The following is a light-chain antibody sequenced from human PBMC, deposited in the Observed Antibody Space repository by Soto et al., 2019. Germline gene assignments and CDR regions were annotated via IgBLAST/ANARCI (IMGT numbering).Light chain of an antibody. Sequence: QAVVTQEPSLTVSPGGTVTLTCGSSTGAVTSGHYPYWFQQKPGQAPRTLIYDTSNKHSWTPARFSGSLLGGKAALTLSGAQPEDEAEYYCLLSYSGARVFGTGNEVTGL. V-gene: IGLV7-46*01. CDR1: TGAVTSGHY. CDR3: LLSYSGARV. J-gene: IGLJ1*01. CDR2: DTS.